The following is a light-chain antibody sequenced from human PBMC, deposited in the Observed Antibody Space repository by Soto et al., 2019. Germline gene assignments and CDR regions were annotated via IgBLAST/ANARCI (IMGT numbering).Light chain of an antibody. J-gene: IGKJ1*01. V-gene: IGKV3-20*01. CDR1: QSVSSSY. Sequence: EIVLTQSPGTLSLSPGERATLSCRASQSVSSSYLAWYQQKPGQALRLLIYGASSRATGIPDGFSGSGSGTDFTLTISRLEPEDFAVYYCQQYGSSPRTFGQGTKVDIK. CDR3: QQYGSSPRT. CDR2: GAS.